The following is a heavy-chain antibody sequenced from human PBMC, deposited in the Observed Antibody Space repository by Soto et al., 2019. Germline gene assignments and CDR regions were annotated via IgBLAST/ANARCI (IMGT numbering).Heavy chain of an antibody. CDR3: ATYAHHTFDS. J-gene: IGHJ5*01. CDR1: GGMFSNYW. CDR2: IKQDGSEK. V-gene: IGHV3-7*01. Sequence: GESRRDSNAASGGMFSNYWMSWVRQAPGKGPEWVANIKQDGSEKNYVDSVEGRFTISRDNAKNSLYLQMNSLRAEDTAVYYCATYAHHTFDSWGQGP. D-gene: IGHD3-16*01.